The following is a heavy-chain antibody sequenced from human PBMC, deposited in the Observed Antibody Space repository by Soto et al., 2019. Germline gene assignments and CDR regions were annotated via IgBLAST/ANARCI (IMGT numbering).Heavy chain of an antibody. D-gene: IGHD3-3*01. V-gene: IGHV4-34*01. CDR2: INNSGST. Sequence: SETLSLTCAVYGGSFSGYYWSWIRQPPGKGLEWIGDINNSGSTNYNPSLKSHVTISVDTSTNQFSLKLRSVTAADTAVYYCARDHGREFWTPPYHYYAMDVWGQGTPVTV. CDR3: ARDHGREFWTPPYHYYAMDV. CDR1: GGSFSGYY. J-gene: IGHJ6*02.